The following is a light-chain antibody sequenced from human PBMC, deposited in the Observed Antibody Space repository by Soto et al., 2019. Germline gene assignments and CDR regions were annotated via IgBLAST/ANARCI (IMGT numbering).Light chain of an antibody. Sequence: QSVLAQPASVSESPGQSITISCTGTSSDVGSYKFVSWYQHHPGKAPKLMIYEDSKRPSGVSDRFSGSKSGNTASLTISGLQAEDETDYYCFSYTSSGTYVFGTGTKVTVL. CDR2: EDS. CDR1: SSDVGSYKF. J-gene: IGLJ1*01. V-gene: IGLV2-14*02. CDR3: FSYTSSGTYV.